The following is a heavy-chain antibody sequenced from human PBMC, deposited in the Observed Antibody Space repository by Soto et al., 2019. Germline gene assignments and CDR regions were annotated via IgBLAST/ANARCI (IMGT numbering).Heavy chain of an antibody. CDR1: GGSISSYY. Sequence: SETLSLTCTVSGGSISSYYWNWIRQPPGKGLEWIGYIYYSGSTNYNPSLKSRVTISVDTSKNQFSLKLSSVTAADTAVYYYARNIVVVVAGDAFDIWGQGTMVTVSS. CDR2: IYYSGST. CDR3: ARNIVVVVAGDAFDI. V-gene: IGHV4-59*01. D-gene: IGHD2-15*01. J-gene: IGHJ3*02.